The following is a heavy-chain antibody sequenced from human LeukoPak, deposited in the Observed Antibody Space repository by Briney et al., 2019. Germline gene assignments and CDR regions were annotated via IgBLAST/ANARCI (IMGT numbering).Heavy chain of an antibody. J-gene: IGHJ3*02. CDR2: ISGSGDSS. CDR1: GFTFRSYA. CDR3: AKEGWFGQSPNDAFNI. Sequence: PGGSLRLSCAASGFTFRSYAMSWVRQAPGKGLEWVSGISGSGDSSQYADSVKGRFTISRDNSKNTLYVQMNSLRADDTAVYYCAKEGWFGQSPNDAFNIWGQGTMVTVSS. D-gene: IGHD3-10*01. V-gene: IGHV3-23*01.